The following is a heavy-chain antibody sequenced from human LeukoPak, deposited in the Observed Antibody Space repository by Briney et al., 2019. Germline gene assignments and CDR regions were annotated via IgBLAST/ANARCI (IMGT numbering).Heavy chain of an antibody. J-gene: IGHJ4*02. Sequence: PSETLSLTCAVSGGSISSSNWWSWVRQPPGKGLEWIGEIYHSGSTNYNPSLKSRVTISIDMSKHQFSLNLSSVTAADTAIYYCASGDLYYFDYWGQGTLVTVSS. CDR1: GGSISSSNW. V-gene: IGHV4-4*02. CDR2: IYHSGST. CDR3: ASGDLYYFDY. D-gene: IGHD4-17*01.